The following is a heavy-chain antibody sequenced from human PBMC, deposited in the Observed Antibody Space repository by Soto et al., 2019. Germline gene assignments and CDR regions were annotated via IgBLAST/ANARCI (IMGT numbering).Heavy chain of an antibody. CDR2: IYYSGST. V-gene: IGHV4-31*03. CDR3: ARGATVTTLSYGMDV. CDR1: GGSISSGGYY. J-gene: IGHJ6*02. Sequence: SETLSLTCTVSGGSISSGGYYWSWIRQHPGKGLEWIGYIYYSGSTYYNPSLKSRVTISVDTSKNQFSLRLSSVTAADTAVYYCARGATVTTLSYGMDVWGQGTTVTVSS. D-gene: IGHD4-17*01.